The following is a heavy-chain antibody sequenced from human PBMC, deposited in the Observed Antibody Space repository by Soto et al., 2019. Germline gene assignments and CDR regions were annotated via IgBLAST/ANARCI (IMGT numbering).Heavy chain of an antibody. Sequence: SETLSLTCTVPGGSITSGGYSWTWIRQSPGKGLEWIGYTYQSGSAYYNPSLKSRVTISVDRSKNQFSLNLTSVTAADTAVYYCTRDYYGMDVWGQGTTVTVSS. V-gene: IGHV4-30-2*06. J-gene: IGHJ6*02. CDR1: GGSITSGGYS. CDR3: TRDYYGMDV. CDR2: TYQSGSA.